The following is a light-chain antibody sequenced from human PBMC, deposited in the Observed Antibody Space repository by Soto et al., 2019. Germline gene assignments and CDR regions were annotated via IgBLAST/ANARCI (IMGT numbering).Light chain of an antibody. CDR1: SSDVGGYNY. Sequence: QSALTQPRSVSGSPGQSVTISCTGTSSDVGGYNYVSWYQQHPGKAPKFMIYDVSKRPSGVPDRFSGSKSGNTASLTISGLQAEDEADYYCCSYAGSYTEVFGGGTKLTFL. V-gene: IGLV2-11*01. J-gene: IGLJ2*01. CDR3: CSYAGSYTEV. CDR2: DVS.